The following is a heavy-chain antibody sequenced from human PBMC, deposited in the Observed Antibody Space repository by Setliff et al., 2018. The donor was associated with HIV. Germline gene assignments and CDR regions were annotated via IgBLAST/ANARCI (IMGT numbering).Heavy chain of an antibody. V-gene: IGHV1-18*01. Sequence: VSVKVSCKASGYTFTSYIINWIRQAPGQGLEWVGWISPSNGNTNYAQKVQGRVTMTTDTSTSAAYMELMSLIFDDTAVYYCAAANEVFVYSGGRAFDIWGLGKMVTVSS. D-gene: IGHD6-19*01. CDR3: AAANEVFVYSGGRAFDI. CDR2: ISPSNGNT. CDR1: GYTFTSYI. J-gene: IGHJ3*02.